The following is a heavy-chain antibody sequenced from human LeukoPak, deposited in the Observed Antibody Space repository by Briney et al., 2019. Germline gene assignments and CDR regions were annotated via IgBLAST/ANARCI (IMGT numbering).Heavy chain of an antibody. CDR2: ISSSSSYI. V-gene: IGHV3-21*04. J-gene: IGHJ4*02. CDR1: GFTVSSND. CDR3: ARKVAAPDY. Sequence: PGGSLRLSCAASGFTVSSNDMSWVRQAPGKGLEWVSSISSSSSYIYYADSVKGRFTISRDNARNSLYLQMNSLRAEDTAVYYCARKVAAPDYWGQGTLVTVSS. D-gene: IGHD6-19*01.